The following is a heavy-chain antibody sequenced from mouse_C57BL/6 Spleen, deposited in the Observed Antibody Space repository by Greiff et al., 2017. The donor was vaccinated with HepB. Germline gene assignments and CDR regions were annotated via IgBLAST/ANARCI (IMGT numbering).Heavy chain of an antibody. J-gene: IGHJ2*01. CDR1: GFTFSDYG. CDR2: ISSGSSTI. Sequence: EVKLQQSGGGLVKPGGSLKLSCAASGFTFSDYGMHWVRQAPEKGLEWVAYISSGSSTIYYADTVKGRFTISRDNAKNTLFLQMTSLRSEDTAMYYCARPGWLLPYYFDYWGQGTTLTVSS. D-gene: IGHD2-3*01. CDR3: ARPGWLLPYYFDY. V-gene: IGHV5-17*01.